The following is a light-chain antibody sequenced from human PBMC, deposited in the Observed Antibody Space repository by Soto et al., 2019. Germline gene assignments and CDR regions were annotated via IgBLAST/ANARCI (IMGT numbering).Light chain of an antibody. V-gene: IGKV3-15*01. CDR2: GAS. CDR1: QSVGGS. CDR3: LQYDKWPPWT. Sequence: VMTQSPATLSVSPGERVTLSCRASQSVGGSLAWYRQKPGQAPSLLVYGASTRATGIPARFSGSGSGTEFTLTTSSLQSDDFAVYYCLQYDKWPPWTFGQGTKVDIK. J-gene: IGKJ1*01.